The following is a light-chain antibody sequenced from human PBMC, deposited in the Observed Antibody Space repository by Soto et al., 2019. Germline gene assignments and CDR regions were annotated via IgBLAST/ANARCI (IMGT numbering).Light chain of an antibody. CDR1: QSVSSRY. Sequence: EIVLTQSPGTLSLSPEERATLSCRASQSVSSRYLAWYQQKPGQAPRLLIYGASSRAPGIPDRFSGSGSGTDFTLTIGRLEPEDFAVYYCQQYGTSPRLTFGGGTKVDIK. V-gene: IGKV3-20*01. CDR3: QQYGTSPRLT. J-gene: IGKJ4*01. CDR2: GAS.